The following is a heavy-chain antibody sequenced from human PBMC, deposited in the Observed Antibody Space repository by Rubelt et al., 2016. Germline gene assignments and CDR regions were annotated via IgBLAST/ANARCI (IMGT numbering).Heavy chain of an antibody. Sequence: QVQLVQSGAEVKKPGSSVKVSCKASGGTSRTYSISWVRQAPGQGLEWMGRIIPILGVANYAQKFPGRVTITADKSTSTAYMELSSLTSEDTAVYYCASRYCSTTSCYHFDYWGQGTLVTVSS. J-gene: IGHJ4*02. CDR2: IIPILGVA. CDR1: GGTSRTYS. D-gene: IGHD2-2*01. V-gene: IGHV1-69*09. CDR3: ASRYCSTTSCYHFDY.